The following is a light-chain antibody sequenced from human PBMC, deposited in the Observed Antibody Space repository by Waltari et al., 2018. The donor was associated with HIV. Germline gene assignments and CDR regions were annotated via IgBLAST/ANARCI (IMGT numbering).Light chain of an antibody. Sequence: QSALTQPRPVSASPGPSVTISCTGTSSAVGAYSFVSWYHLLPGEAPKLMIYDVTKRPSGVPDRFSGSKSANTACLTISGLQAEDEAEYYCCSYAGTYTLKFGGGTKLTV. CDR3: CSYAGTYTLK. CDR1: SSAVGAYSF. CDR2: DVT. J-gene: IGLJ2*01. V-gene: IGLV2-11*01.